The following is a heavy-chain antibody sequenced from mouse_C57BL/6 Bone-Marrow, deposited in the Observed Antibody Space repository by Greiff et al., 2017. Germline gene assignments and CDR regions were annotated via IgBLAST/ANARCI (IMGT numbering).Heavy chain of an antibody. Sequence: DVKLQESGPGLVKPSQSLSLTCSVTGYSISSGYYWNWIRQFPGNKLEWMGYISYDGSNNYNPSLKNRISITRDTSKNQFFLKLNSVTTEDTATYYCARDGYHEGYFDVWGTGTTVTVSS. D-gene: IGHD2-2*01. J-gene: IGHJ1*03. V-gene: IGHV3-6*01. CDR1: GYSISSGYY. CDR2: ISYDGSN. CDR3: ARDGYHEGYFDV.